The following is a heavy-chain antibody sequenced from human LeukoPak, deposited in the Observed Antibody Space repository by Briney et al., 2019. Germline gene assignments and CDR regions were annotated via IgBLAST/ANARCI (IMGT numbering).Heavy chain of an antibody. Sequence: ASVKVSCNASGYTFTGYYMHWVRQAPGQGLEWMGWINPNSGGTNYAQKFQGRVTMTRDTSISTAYMELSRLRSDDTAVYYCARGMETNPRSWAFDIWGQGTMVTVSS. CDR3: ARGMETNPRSWAFDI. D-gene: IGHD1-1*01. V-gene: IGHV1-2*02. CDR1: GYTFTGYY. CDR2: INPNSGGT. J-gene: IGHJ3*02.